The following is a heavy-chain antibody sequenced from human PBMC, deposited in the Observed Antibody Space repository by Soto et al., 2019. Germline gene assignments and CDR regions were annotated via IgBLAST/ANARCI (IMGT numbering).Heavy chain of an antibody. CDR1: GGSISSGGYY. V-gene: IGHV4-31*03. CDR3: ARGSGYGNWFDP. CDR2: IYYSGST. J-gene: IGHJ5*02. D-gene: IGHD3-22*01. Sequence: SETLSLTCTVSGGSISSGGYYWSWIRQHPGKGLEWIGYIYYSGSTYYNPSLKSRVTISVDTSKNQFSLKLSSVTAADTAVYYCARGSGYGNWFDPWGQGTLVTAPQ.